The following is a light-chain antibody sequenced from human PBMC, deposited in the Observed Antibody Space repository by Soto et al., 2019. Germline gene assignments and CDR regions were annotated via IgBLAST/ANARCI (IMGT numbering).Light chain of an antibody. CDR3: QQYGRXHLT. V-gene: IGKV3-20*01. J-gene: IGKJ4*01. CDR1: QSVSSY. CDR2: VAS. Sequence: EIVLTQSPATLSLSPGEIATLSCRAIQSVSSYVGWYQQKPGQAPRLLIYVASSRATGIPDRFSGSGSGTDLPLTLSRLEPEDFAVYYSQQYGRXHLTSGAGTKV.